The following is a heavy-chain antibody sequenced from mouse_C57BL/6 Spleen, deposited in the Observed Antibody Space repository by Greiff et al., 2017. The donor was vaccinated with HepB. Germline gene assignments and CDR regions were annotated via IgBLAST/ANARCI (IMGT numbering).Heavy chain of an antibody. V-gene: IGHV1-80*01. CDR2: IYPGDGDT. J-gene: IGHJ3*01. Sequence: QVHVKQSGAELVKPGASVKISCKASGYAFSSYWMNWVKQRPGKGLEWIGQIYPGDGDTNYNGKFKGKATLTADKSSSTAYMQLSSLTAEDSAVYFCARGGGGYDAWFAYWGQGTLVTVSA. CDR3: ARGGGGYDAWFAY. CDR1: GYAFSSYW. D-gene: IGHD2-2*01.